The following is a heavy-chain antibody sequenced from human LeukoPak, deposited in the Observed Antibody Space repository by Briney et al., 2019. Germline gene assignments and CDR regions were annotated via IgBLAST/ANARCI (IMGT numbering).Heavy chain of an antibody. V-gene: IGHV1-24*01. Sequence: ASVKVSCKIAGYTLTELSMHWVRKAPGKGLEWIGGFDPEDGETIYAQKFQGRVTMTEDTSTDTAYMELSSLRSEDTAVYYCATESYDSSGYPSRVYYYYYMDVWGKGTTVTVSS. J-gene: IGHJ6*03. CDR3: ATESYDSSGYPSRVYYYYYMDV. CDR2: FDPEDGET. CDR1: GYTLTELS. D-gene: IGHD3-22*01.